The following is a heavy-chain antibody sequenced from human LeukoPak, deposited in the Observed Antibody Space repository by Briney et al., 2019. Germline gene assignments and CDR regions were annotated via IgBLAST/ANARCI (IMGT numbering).Heavy chain of an antibody. CDR1: GFTVSSNY. CDR3: AGNYGFWSDYPSY. CDR2: IYSGGGT. Sequence: GGSLRLSCAASGFTVSSNYITWVRQAPGKGLEWVSVIYSGGGTYYADSVKGRFTISRDNSKNTVFLQMNSLRVEDTAVYSCAGNYGFWSDYPSYWGQGTLVTVSS. J-gene: IGHJ4*02. V-gene: IGHV3-53*01. D-gene: IGHD3-3*01.